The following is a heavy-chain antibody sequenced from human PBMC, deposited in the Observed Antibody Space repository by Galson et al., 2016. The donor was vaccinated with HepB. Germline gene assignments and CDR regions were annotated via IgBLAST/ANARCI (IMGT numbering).Heavy chain of an antibody. CDR2: TEYRAKWLR. CDR1: GDSVSSDRAS. Sequence: CAISGDSVSSDRASWNWIRRTPSRGLEWLGKTEYRAKWLREYAPSVKGRITINPDTAKNQFSLQLTSVTPEATAVYYCARDAYVAATGGDGFDYWGQGILVTVSS. D-gene: IGHD6-19*01. CDR3: ARDAYVAATGGDGFDY. V-gene: IGHV6-1*01. J-gene: IGHJ4*02.